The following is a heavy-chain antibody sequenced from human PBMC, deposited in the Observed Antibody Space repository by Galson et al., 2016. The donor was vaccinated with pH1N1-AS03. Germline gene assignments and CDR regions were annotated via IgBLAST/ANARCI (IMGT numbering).Heavy chain of an antibody. CDR2: VVTSGDT. D-gene: IGHD5/OR15-5a*01. Sequence: SLRLSCAASGFRLTSIAMTWVRQAPGKGLEWVSGVVTSGDTHFADSVKGRFSISRDDSKNTMYLQMDSLGVEDTAIYYCAKDRVYDDSQWVFDYWGQGNPVTVSS. CDR1: GFRLTSIA. V-gene: IGHV3-23*01. CDR3: AKDRVYDDSQWVFDY. J-gene: IGHJ4*02.